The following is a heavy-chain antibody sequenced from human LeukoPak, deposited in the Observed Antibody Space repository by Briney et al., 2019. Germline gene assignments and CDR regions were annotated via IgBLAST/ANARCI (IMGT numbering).Heavy chain of an antibody. J-gene: IGHJ4*02. CDR3: ARAEWWPRACYFDY. D-gene: IGHD2-15*01. V-gene: IGHV4-34*01. CDR1: GGSFSGFS. CDR2: INHSGRT. Sequence: TLSLTSAVYGGSFSGFSSSCIPQPPRKGLEWIGEINHSGRTNYTPSPKIRVTISVDSSKNQFSLKLSSVTAADTAVYYCARAEWWPRACYFDYWGQGTLVTVSS.